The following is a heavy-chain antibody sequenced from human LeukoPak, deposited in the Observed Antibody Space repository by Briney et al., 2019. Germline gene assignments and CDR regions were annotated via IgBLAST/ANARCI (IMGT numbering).Heavy chain of an antibody. CDR2: IYAGDSDS. J-gene: IGHJ4*02. D-gene: IGHD1-14*01. V-gene: IGHV5-51*01. CDR3: ARSITALPPSFDF. CDR1: GYSFTDYW. Sequence: PGESLKISCKGSGYSFTDYWIGWVRQMPGKGLEWMGIIYAGDSDSRYSPSFQGQVTTSADKSISTAYLQWSSLKASDTAIYYCARSITALPPSFDFWGQGTLVTVSS.